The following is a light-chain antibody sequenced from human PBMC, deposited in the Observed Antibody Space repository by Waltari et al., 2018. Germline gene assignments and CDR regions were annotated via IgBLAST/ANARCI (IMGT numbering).Light chain of an antibody. J-gene: IGKJ1*01. CDR3: QQRSNWPPT. CDR1: QSVSSY. V-gene: IGKV3-11*01. Sequence: EIVLTQSPATLSLSPGERATLSCRASQSVSSYLAWYQQKPGQAPRLLIYDASNRATGIPARFSGSGSRTDFNLTISSLEPEDFAVYYCQQRSNWPPTFGQGTKVEIK. CDR2: DAS.